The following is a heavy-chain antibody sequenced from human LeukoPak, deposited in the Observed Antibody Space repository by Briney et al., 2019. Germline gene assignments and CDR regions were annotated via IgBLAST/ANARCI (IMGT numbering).Heavy chain of an antibody. D-gene: IGHD3-22*01. V-gene: IGHV3-74*01. CDR2: INSDGSST. J-gene: IGHJ4*02. CDR1: AFTFSNYW. CDR3: ARDGKGWYYYDSSGYKDY. Sequence: GGSLRLSCAASAFTFSNYWMNWVRQAPGKGLVWVSRINSDGSSTSYADSVKGRFTISRDNAKNTLYLQMNSLRAEDTAVYYCARDGKGWYYYDSSGYKDYWGQGTLVTVSS.